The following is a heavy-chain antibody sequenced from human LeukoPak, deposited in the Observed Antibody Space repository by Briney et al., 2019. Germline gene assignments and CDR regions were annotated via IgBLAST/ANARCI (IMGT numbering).Heavy chain of an antibody. V-gene: IGHV3-23*01. D-gene: IGHD6-13*01. Sequence: GGSLRLSCAASGFTFSSYAMSWVRQAPGKGLEWVSTISGGGVTTYYADSVKGRLTISRDNSKNTVSLQMNSLRDDDTAVYFCARESPVAAVGRSWFDPWGREPWSPSPQ. CDR1: GFTFSSYA. J-gene: IGHJ5*02. CDR3: ARESPVAAVGRSWFDP. CDR2: ISGGGVTT.